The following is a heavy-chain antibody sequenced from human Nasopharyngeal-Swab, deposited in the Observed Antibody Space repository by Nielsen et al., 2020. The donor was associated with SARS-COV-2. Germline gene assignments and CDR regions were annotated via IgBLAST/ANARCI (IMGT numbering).Heavy chain of an antibody. J-gene: IGHJ3*02. Sequence: GESLKISCAASGFTFSSYAMHWVRQAPGKGLEWVAVISYDGSNKYYADSVKGRFTISRDNSKNTLYLQMNSPRAEDTAVYYCGASSRAFDIWGQGTMVTVSS. CDR2: ISYDGSNK. V-gene: IGHV3-30-3*01. D-gene: IGHD6-13*01. CDR3: GASSRAFDI. CDR1: GFTFSSYA.